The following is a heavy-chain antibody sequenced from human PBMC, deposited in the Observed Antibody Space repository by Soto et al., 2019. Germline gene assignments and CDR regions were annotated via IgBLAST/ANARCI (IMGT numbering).Heavy chain of an antibody. CDR1: GGSISSSSYY. D-gene: IGHD6-19*01. V-gene: IGHV4-39*01. Sequence: QLQLQESGPGLVKPSETLSLTCTVSGGSISSSSYYWGWIRQPPGKGLEWIGSIYYSGSTYYNPSRNSRATPSADTSKNLFSLMLSSVTAADTAVYYCRRIAVAVGYYSYYGLDVWGQGTPVTVSS. CDR2: IYYSGST. CDR3: RRIAVAVGYYSYYGLDV. J-gene: IGHJ6*02.